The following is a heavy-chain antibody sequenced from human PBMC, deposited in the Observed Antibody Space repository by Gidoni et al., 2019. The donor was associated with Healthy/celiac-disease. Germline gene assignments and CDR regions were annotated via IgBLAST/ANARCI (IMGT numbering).Heavy chain of an antibody. CDR1: GFTFSSYG. Sequence: QVQLVESGGGVVQPGRSLRLSCAASGFTFSSYGMHWVRQAPGKGLEWVAVISYDGSNKYYADSVKGRFTISRDNSKNTLYLQMNSLRAEDTAVYYCAKTGEWLAPTGAFDIWGQGTMVTVSS. V-gene: IGHV3-30*18. CDR2: ISYDGSNK. D-gene: IGHD6-19*01. J-gene: IGHJ3*02. CDR3: AKTGEWLAPTGAFDI.